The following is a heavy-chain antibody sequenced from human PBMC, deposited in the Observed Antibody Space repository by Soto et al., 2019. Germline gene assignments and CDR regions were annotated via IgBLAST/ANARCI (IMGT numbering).Heavy chain of an antibody. Sequence: SETLSLTCTVSGGSISSYYWSWIRQPPGKGLEWIGYIFYSGSTNYNPSLRSRVTISVDTSKNQFSLKLTSVTAADTAMYYCARGPVNWNYDYWGQGTLVTVSS. CDR3: ARGPVNWNYDY. CDR2: IFYSGST. J-gene: IGHJ4*02. V-gene: IGHV4-59*01. D-gene: IGHD1-7*01. CDR1: GGSISSYY.